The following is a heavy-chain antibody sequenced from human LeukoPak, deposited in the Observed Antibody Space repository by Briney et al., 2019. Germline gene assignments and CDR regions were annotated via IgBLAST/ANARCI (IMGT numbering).Heavy chain of an antibody. CDR3: ARDSGGHYGGPNDY. CDR2: IIPIFGTA. V-gene: IGHV1-69*13. Sequence: GASVKVSCKASGGTFSSYAISWVRQAPGQGLEWMGGIIPIFGTANYAQKFQGRVTITADESTSTAYMELSSLRSEDTAVYYCARDSGGHYGGPNDYWGQGTLVTVSS. CDR1: GGTFSSYA. J-gene: IGHJ4*02. D-gene: IGHD4-23*01.